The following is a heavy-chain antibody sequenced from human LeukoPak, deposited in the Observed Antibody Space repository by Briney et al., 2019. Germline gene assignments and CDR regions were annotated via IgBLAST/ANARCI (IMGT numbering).Heavy chain of an antibody. V-gene: IGHV3-66*01. J-gene: IGHJ4*02. CDR1: GITVTNNH. CDR3: ARDWNNRYYYDSPY. CDR2: FYSDGST. D-gene: IGHD3-22*01. Sequence: GGSLRLSCAVSGITVTNNHMTWVRQAPGKGLEWVSVFYSDGSTSYADSVKGRFTMSRDNSKNTLYLQMNSLRAEDTAVYYCARDWNNRYYYDSPYWGQGTLVTVSS.